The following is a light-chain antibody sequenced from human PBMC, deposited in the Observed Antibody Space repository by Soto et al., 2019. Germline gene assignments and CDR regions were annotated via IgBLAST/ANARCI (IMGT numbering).Light chain of an antibody. CDR1: QSISSSY. CDR3: QQYDNSPYT. CDR2: GAS. J-gene: IGKJ2*01. Sequence: EIVLTQSPGTLSLSPGERATLSCRASQSISSSYLAWYQQKPGQAPRLLIYGASSRATGIPDRFSGSGSGTDFTLTISRLEPEDFAVDYCQQYDNSPYTFGQGTKLEIQ. V-gene: IGKV3-20*01.